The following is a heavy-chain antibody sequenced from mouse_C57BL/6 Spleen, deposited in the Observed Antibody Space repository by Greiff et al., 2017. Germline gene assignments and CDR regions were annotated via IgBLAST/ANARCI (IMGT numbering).Heavy chain of an antibody. CDR2: IDPETGGT. Sequence: VKLMESGAELVRPGASVTLSCKASGYTFPDYEMHWVKQTPVHGLEWIGAIDPETGGTAYNQKFKGKAILTADKSSSTAYMELRSLTSEDSAVYYCTGSNWYWGQGTLVTVSA. CDR3: TGSNWY. D-gene: IGHD2-5*01. J-gene: IGHJ3*01. CDR1: GYTFPDYE. V-gene: IGHV1-15*01.